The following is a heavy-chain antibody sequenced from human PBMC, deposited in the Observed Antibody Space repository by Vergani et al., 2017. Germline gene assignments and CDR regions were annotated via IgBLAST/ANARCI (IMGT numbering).Heavy chain of an antibody. CDR3: ARWVIWGWFDP. V-gene: IGHV4-34*01. CDR2: IYYSGST. CDR1: GGSFSGYY. Sequence: QLQQWGAGLLKPSETLSLTCAVYGGSFSGYYWSWIRQPPGKGLEWIGSIYYSGSTYYNPSLKSRVTISVDTSKNQFSLKLSSVTAADTAVYYCARWVIWGWFDPWGQGTLVTVSS. D-gene: IGHD3-16*01. J-gene: IGHJ5*02.